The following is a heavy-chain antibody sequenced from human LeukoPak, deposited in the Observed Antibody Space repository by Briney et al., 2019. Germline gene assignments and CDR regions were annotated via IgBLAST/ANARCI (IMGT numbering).Heavy chain of an antibody. CDR3: AKDYCGKFCSAV. J-gene: IGHJ6*02. D-gene: IGHD3-9*01. Sequence: GGSLRLSCVASGFTFSAFGMNWVRQAPGKGLEWVSTITKSGDSTYYVDSVKGRFTISRDNSKNTLYLQMNSLRAEDTAKYYCAKDYCGKFCSAVWGQGTTVTVSS. CDR1: GFTFSAFG. CDR2: ITKSGDST. V-gene: IGHV3-23*01.